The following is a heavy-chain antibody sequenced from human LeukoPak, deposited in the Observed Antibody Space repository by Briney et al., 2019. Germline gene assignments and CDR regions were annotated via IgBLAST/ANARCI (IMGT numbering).Heavy chain of an antibody. CDR2: IYYSGST. J-gene: IGHJ5*02. D-gene: IGHD4-23*01. Sequence: SETLSLTCTASGGSVNTRSYYWGWNRRAPGKGLEWVGSIYYSGSTYYNPSLKSRVSISVDMSKNQFSLRLTAVTAADTAVYYCARQSSNSPPAWGQGTLVTVSS. CDR1: GGSVNTRSYY. CDR3: ARQSSNSPPA. V-gene: IGHV4-39*01.